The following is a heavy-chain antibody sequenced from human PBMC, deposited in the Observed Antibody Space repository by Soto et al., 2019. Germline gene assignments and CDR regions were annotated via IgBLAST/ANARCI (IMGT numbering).Heavy chain of an antibody. CDR2: INYDGYS. V-gene: IGHV4-59*08. CDR3: ARHGFGPLHGLVDV. CDR1: GGSITNYY. D-gene: IGHD3-10*01. Sequence: QVQLQESGPGLVKPSETLSLTCTVSGGSITNYYCSWFRQPPGKGLEWIGYINYDGYSAYNLSLKGRVPLSRDASKTQFSLMLESVTATDTAVYYCARHGFGPLHGLVDVWGPGTTVIVSS. J-gene: IGHJ6*02.